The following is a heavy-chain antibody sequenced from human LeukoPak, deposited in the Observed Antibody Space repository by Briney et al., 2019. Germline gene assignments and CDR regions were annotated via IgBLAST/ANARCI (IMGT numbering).Heavy chain of an antibody. J-gene: IGHJ6*02. CDR1: GFTFSSYA. Sequence: PGGSLRLSCAASGFTFSSYAMSWVRQAPGEGLEWVSAISGSGGSTYYADSVKGRFTISRDNSKNTLYLQMNSLRAEDTAVYYCAKDGSGGVFGMDVWGQGTTVTVSS. CDR2: ISGSGGST. CDR3: AKDGSGGVFGMDV. D-gene: IGHD2-15*01. V-gene: IGHV3-23*01.